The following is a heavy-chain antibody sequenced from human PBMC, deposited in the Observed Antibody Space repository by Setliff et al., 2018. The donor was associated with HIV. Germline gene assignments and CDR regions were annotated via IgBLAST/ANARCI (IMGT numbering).Heavy chain of an antibody. V-gene: IGHV3-48*04. Sequence: PGGSLRLSCVASGFTFSDYSMNWVRQAPGKGLEWVSYINNISSTISYADSVKGRFTISRDNAKNSMYLQMNSLRVEDTATYYCARARGSVGYYGSGTMYHMDVWGKGTTVTVSS. CDR1: GFTFSDYS. CDR2: INNISSTI. J-gene: IGHJ6*03. D-gene: IGHD3-10*01. CDR3: ARARGSVGYYGSGTMYHMDV.